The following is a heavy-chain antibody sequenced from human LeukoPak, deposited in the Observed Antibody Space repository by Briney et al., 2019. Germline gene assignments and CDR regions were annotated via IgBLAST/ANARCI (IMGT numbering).Heavy chain of an antibody. CDR2: IIPIFGTA. CDR1: GGTFSSYA. V-gene: IGHV1-69*13. J-gene: IGHJ5*02. Sequence: ASVKVSCKASGGTFSSYAISWVRQAPGQGLEWMRGIIPIFGTANYAQKFQGRVTITADESTSTAYMELSSLRSEDTAVYYCARAHLPYGSGLRTFDPWGQGTLVTVSS. CDR3: ARAHLPYGSGLRTFDP. D-gene: IGHD3-10*01.